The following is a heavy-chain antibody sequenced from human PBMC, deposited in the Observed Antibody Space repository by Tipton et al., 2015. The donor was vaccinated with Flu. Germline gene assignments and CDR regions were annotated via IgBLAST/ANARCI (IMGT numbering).Heavy chain of an antibody. CDR2: IYYSGST. J-gene: IGHJ6*02. D-gene: IGHD3-10*01. CDR3: ARWSMVRGVNDYYYYGMDV. CDR1: GGSISSYY. Sequence: TLSLTCTVSGGSISSYYWSWIRQPPGKGLEWIGYIYYSGSTNYNPSLKSRFTISVDTSKNQFSLKLSSVTAADTAVYYCARWSMVRGVNDYYYYGMDVWGQGTTVTVSS. V-gene: IGHV4-59*08.